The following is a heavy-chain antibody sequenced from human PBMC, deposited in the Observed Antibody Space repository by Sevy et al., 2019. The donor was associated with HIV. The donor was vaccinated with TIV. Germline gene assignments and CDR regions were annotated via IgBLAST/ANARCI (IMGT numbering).Heavy chain of an antibody. CDR3: ARDKLGYCSGGSCYYYYGMDV. CDR2: ISYDGSNK. CDR1: GFTFSSYA. Sequence: GGSLRLSCAASGFTFSSYAMLWVRQAPGKGLEWVAVISYDGSNKYYADSVKGRFTISRDNSKNTLYLQMNSLRAEDTAVYYCARDKLGYCSGGSCYYYYGMDVWGQGTTVTVSS. D-gene: IGHD2-15*01. V-gene: IGHV3-30*04. J-gene: IGHJ6*02.